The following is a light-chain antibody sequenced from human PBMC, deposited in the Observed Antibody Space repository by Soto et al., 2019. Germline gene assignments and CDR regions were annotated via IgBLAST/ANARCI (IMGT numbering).Light chain of an antibody. V-gene: IGLV1-40*01. CDR3: QSYDSSLSGSV. J-gene: IGLJ2*01. CDR1: SSNIGASYD. CDR2: ANS. Sequence: QSVLTQPPSVSGAPGQRVTISCTGSSSNIGASYDVHWYQPLPGTAPKLLIYANSNRPSGVPDRFSGSKSGTSASLAITGLQAEDEADYYCQSYDSSLSGSVFGGGTKLTVL.